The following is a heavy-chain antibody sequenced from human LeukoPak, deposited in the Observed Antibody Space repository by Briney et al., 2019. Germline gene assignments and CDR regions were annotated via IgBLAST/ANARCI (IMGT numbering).Heavy chain of an antibody. CDR2: IYYSGST. V-gene: IGHV4-59*08. J-gene: IGHJ2*01. Sequence: SETLSLTCTVSGDSISSYYWSWIRQPPGKGLEWIGYIYYSGSTKYNPSLKSRVIISVDTSKNQFSLKLSSVTAADTAVYSCARLVYYGSGSYWYFDLWGRGTLVTVSS. D-gene: IGHD3-10*01. CDR1: GDSISSYY. CDR3: ARLVYYGSGSYWYFDL.